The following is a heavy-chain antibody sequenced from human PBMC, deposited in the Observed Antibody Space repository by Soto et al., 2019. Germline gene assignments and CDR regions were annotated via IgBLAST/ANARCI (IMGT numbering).Heavy chain of an antibody. J-gene: IGHJ6*02. CDR1: GFTFSSYG. CDR3: AKDHYCSSTSCMDV. V-gene: IGHV3-30*18. CDR2: ISYDGSNK. D-gene: IGHD2-2*01. Sequence: GSLRLSCAASGFTFSSYGMHWVRQAPGKGLEWVAVISYDGSNKYYADSVKGRFTISRDNSKNTLYLQMNSLRAEDTAVYYCAKDHYCSSTSCMDVWGQGTTVTVSS.